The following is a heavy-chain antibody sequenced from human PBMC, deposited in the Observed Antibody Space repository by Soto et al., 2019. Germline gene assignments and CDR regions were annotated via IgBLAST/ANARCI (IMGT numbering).Heavy chain of an antibody. CDR2: ISTNGGST. V-gene: IGHV3-64*01. CDR3: AREGEGGMAATLDY. Sequence: EVQLVESGGGLVQPGGSLRLSCAASGFTFSSYAMEWVRQAPGKGLEYVSAISTNGGSTYYAKSVKGRFTISRDNSKNTLYLQLGRLRPEDMAAYYCAREGEGGMAATLDYWGQGTLVTVSS. J-gene: IGHJ4*02. CDR1: GFTFSSYA. D-gene: IGHD6-25*01.